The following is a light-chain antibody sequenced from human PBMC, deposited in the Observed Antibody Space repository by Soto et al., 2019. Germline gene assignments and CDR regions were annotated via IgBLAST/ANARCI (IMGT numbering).Light chain of an antibody. CDR1: QSISSW. V-gene: IGKV1-5*03. CDR3: QHLNNYPRT. Sequence: DIQMTQSPSTLSASVGDRVTITCRASQSISSWLAWYQQKPGKAPKLLIYKASSLESGVPSRFSGSGSGTDFTLTINSLQPEDFATYYCQHLNNYPRTFGPGTKVDIK. CDR2: KAS. J-gene: IGKJ3*01.